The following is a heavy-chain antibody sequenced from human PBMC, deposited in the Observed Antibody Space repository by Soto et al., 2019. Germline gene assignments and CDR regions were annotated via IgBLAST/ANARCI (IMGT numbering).Heavy chain of an antibody. CDR1: GFTFDDYA. V-gene: IGHV3-9*01. CDR2: ISWNSGSI. CDR3: AKASRGYCISTSCYGNFDY. D-gene: IGHD2-2*01. Sequence: EVQLVESGGGLVQPGRSLRLSCAASGFTFDDYAMHWVRQAPGKGLEWVSGISWNSGSIGYADSVKGRFTISRDNAKNSLYLQMNSLRAEDTALYYCAKASRGYCISTSCYGNFDYWGQGTLVTVSS. J-gene: IGHJ4*02.